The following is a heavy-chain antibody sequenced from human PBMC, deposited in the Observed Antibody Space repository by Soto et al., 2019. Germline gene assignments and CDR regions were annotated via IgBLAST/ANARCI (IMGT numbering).Heavy chain of an antibody. J-gene: IGHJ5*02. CDR3: ARDLGDYDILTGYSCNWFDP. Sequence: PGGSLRLSCAASGFTFSDYYMSWIRQAPGKGLEWVSYISSSSSYTNYADSVKGRFTISRDNAKNSLYLQMNSLRAEDTAVYYCARDLGDYDILTGYSCNWFDPWGQGTLVTVSS. D-gene: IGHD3-9*01. V-gene: IGHV3-11*06. CDR2: ISSSSSYT. CDR1: GFTFSDYY.